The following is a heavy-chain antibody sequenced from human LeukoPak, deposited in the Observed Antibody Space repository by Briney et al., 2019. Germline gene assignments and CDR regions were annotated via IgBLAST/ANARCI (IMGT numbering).Heavy chain of an antibody. Sequence: ASVKVSCKASGGTFSSYAISWVRQAPGQGLEWMGGIIPIFGTANYAQKFQGRVTITADKSTSTAYMELSSLRSEDTAVYYCARGSWQVAEEVYWGQGALVTVSS. D-gene: IGHD3-10*01. CDR3: ARGSWQVAEEVY. J-gene: IGHJ4*02. CDR2: IIPIFGTA. V-gene: IGHV1-69*06. CDR1: GGTFSSYA.